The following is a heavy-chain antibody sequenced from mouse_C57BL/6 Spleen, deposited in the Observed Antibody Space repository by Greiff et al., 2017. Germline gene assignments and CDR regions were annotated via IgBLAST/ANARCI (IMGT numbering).Heavy chain of an antibody. CDR1: GYSFTGYY. J-gene: IGHJ3*01. V-gene: IGHV1-42*01. D-gene: IGHD1-1*02. CDR3: ARNGLSFFAY. Sequence: VQLQQSGPELVKPGASVKISCKASGYSFTGYYMNWVKQSPEKSLEWIGEINPSTGGTTYNQKFKAKATLTVDKSSSTAYMQLKSLTSEASAVYYGARNGLSFFAYWGQGTLVTVSA. CDR2: INPSTGGT.